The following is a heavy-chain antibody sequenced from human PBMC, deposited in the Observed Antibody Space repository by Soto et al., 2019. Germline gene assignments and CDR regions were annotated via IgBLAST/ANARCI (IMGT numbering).Heavy chain of an antibody. CDR3: AGHGGGVDGVFFNYYYYGMDV. D-gene: IGHD3-16*01. Sequence: SETLSLTCTVSGGSISSSSYYWGWIRQPPGKGLEWIGSIYYSGSTYYNPSLKSRVTISVDTSKNQFSLKLSSVTAADTAVYYCAGHGGGVDGVFFNYYYYGMDVWGQGTTVTVS. CDR2: IYYSGST. V-gene: IGHV4-39*01. CDR1: GGSISSSSYY. J-gene: IGHJ6*02.